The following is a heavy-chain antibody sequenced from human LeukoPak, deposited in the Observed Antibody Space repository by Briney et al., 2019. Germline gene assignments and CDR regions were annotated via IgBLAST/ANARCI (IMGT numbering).Heavy chain of an antibody. D-gene: IGHD5-24*01. CDR1: GFTVSSNY. Sequence: GGSLRLSCAASGFTVSSNYMSWVRQAPGKGLEWVSVIYSGGSTYYADSVKGRFTISRDNSKNTLYLQMNSLRAEDTAVYYCARDLGDGFPIGAFDIWGQGTIVTVSS. V-gene: IGHV3-53*01. CDR2: IYSGGST. J-gene: IGHJ3*02. CDR3: ARDLGDGFPIGAFDI.